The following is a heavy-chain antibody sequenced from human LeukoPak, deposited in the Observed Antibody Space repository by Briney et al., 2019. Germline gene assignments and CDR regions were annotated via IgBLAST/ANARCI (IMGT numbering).Heavy chain of an antibody. CDR1: GGSISSSNW. Sequence: SSGTLSLTCAVSGGSISSSNWWSWVRQPPGKGLEWIGEIYHSGSTNYNPSLKSRVTISVDKSKNQFSLKLSSVTAADTAVYYCARDRPWGGRYFDNWGQGTLVTVSS. J-gene: IGHJ4*02. D-gene: IGHD3-16*01. CDR3: ARDRPWGGRYFDN. CDR2: IYHSGST. V-gene: IGHV4-4*02.